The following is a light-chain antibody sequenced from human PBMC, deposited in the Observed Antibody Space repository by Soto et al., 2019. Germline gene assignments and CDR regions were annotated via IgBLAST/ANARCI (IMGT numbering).Light chain of an antibody. V-gene: IGKV3-11*01. CDR1: QSVSTS. CDR3: LQRSNWPPLT. Sequence: EIVLTQSPGTLSLSPGERVTLSCRASQSVSTSLAWYQQKPGQAPRLLIYDASNRATGIPARFSGSGSGTDFTLTISSLEPEDFAVYYCLQRSNWPPLTFGQGTRLEIK. CDR2: DAS. J-gene: IGKJ5*01.